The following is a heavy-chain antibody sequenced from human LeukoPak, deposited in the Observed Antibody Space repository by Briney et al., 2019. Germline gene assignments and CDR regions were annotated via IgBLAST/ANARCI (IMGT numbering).Heavy chain of an antibody. CDR2: ISSSSSYI. D-gene: IGHD6-6*01. CDR1: GFTFSSYS. CDR3: ARAVWKYSSSD. V-gene: IGHV3-21*01. Sequence: GGSLRPSCAASGFTFSSYSMNWVRQAPGKGLEWVSSISSSSSYIYYADSVKGRFTISRDNAKNSLYLQMNSLRAEDTAVYYCARAVWKYSSSDWGQGTLVTVSS. J-gene: IGHJ4*02.